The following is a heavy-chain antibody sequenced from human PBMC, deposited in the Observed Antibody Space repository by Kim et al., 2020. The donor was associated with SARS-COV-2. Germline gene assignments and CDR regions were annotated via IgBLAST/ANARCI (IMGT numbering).Heavy chain of an antibody. D-gene: IGHD5-18*01. CDR3: AGGRQLPF. Sequence: GSEKDYVESVKGRFTISRDNAKNSLYLQMNSLRAEDTAVYYCAGGRQLPFWGQGTLVTVSS. V-gene: IGHV3-7*01. J-gene: IGHJ4*02. CDR2: GSEK.